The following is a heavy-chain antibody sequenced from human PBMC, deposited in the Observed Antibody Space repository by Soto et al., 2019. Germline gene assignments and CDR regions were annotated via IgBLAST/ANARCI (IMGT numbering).Heavy chain of an antibody. CDR3: AKDLWAERGSGSPREY. D-gene: IGHD6-19*01. Sequence: QVQLVESGGGVVQPGGSLRVSCAASGFSFSSYAMHWVRQAPGKGLERVAGISYDGSDKHYADSVKGRFAISRDNSKNTLYLQMNSLRAEDTAVYHCAKDLWAERGSGSPREYWGQGTLVTVSS. J-gene: IGHJ4*02. CDR1: GFSFSSYA. CDR2: ISYDGSDK. V-gene: IGHV3-30*18.